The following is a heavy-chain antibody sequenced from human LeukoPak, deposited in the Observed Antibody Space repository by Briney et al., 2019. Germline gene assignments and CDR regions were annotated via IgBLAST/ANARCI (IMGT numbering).Heavy chain of an antibody. V-gene: IGHV4-38-2*01. J-gene: IGHJ4*02. CDR2: IYHSGST. CDR3: ARPICSSTSCSAFVY. CDR1: GYSISSGYY. D-gene: IGHD2-2*01. Sequence: SETLSLTCAVSGYSISSGYYWGWIRQPPGKGLEWIGSIYHSGSTYYNPSLKSRVTISVDTSKNQFSLKLSSMTAADTAVYYCARPICSSTSCSAFVYWGQGTLVTVSS.